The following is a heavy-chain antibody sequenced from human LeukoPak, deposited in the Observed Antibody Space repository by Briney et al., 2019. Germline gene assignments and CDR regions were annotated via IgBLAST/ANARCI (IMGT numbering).Heavy chain of an antibody. CDR2: ISGSGDST. CDR1: GFTFSTYA. J-gene: IGHJ6*02. Sequence: PGGSLRLSCAASGFTFSTYAMTWVRQAPGKGLEWVSGISGSGDSTYYADSVKGRFTISRDNAKNSLYLQMNSLRDEDTAVYYCARQYYYDSSGYYYYYYGMDVWGQGTTVTVSS. V-gene: IGHV3-23*01. D-gene: IGHD3-22*01. CDR3: ARQYYYDSSGYYYYYYGMDV.